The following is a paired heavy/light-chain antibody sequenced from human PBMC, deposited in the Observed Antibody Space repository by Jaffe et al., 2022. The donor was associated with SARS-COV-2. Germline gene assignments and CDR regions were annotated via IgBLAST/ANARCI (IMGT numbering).Heavy chain of an antibody. CDR1: GFRFSHYG. CDR3: ARDTYGGGTGGYADF. V-gene: IGHV3-33*01. Sequence: QVQLVESGGGVVQPGRSLRLSCAASGFRFSHYGMHWVRQGPGKGLEWVAVIWFDVGTKYYTDSVKGRFTISRDNSNSTVYLQMDSLRLEDTARYYCARDTYGGGTGGYADFWGQGTLVTVSS. CDR2: IWFDVGTK. J-gene: IGHJ4*02. D-gene: IGHD2-15*01.
Light chain of an antibody. CDR2: DAS. Sequence: EIVMTQSPATLSVSPGERVTLSCRASQSVNSKLAWFQQKPGQSPRLLIYDASTRATASPARFSGSGSGTEFTLTISSLQSEDFAVYFCQQYDNWPLLTFGGGTRVEIK. V-gene: IGKV3-15*01. CDR3: QQYDNWPLLT. CDR1: QSVNSK. J-gene: IGKJ4*01.